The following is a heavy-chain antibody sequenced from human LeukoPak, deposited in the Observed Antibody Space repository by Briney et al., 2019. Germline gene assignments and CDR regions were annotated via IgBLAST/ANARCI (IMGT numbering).Heavy chain of an antibody. D-gene: IGHD2-2*01. J-gene: IGHJ3*02. CDR1: VFTFSSYS. V-gene: IGHV3-21*01. CDR2: ISSSSSYI. Sequence: GGSLRPSCAASVFTFSSYSMNWVRQAPGKGLEWVSSISSSSSYIYYADSVKGRFTISRDNAKNSLYLQMNSLRAEDTAVYYCARDPPSAVPAATDAFDIWGQGTMVTVSS. CDR3: ARDPPSAVPAATDAFDI.